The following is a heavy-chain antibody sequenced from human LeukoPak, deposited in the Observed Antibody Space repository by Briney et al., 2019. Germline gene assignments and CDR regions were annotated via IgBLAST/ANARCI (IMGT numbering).Heavy chain of an antibody. CDR3: ARRVHRGGSYSSHSDY. V-gene: IGHV5-51*01. J-gene: IGHJ4*02. CDR1: GYSFITYW. CDR2: IYPGDSET. Sequence: GESLNISCKGSGYSFITYWIGWVRQMPGKGLEWMGIIYPGDSETTYSPSFQGQVIISADKSISTAYLQWTSLKASDTAMYYCARRVHRGGSYSSHSDYWGQGTLVTVSS. D-gene: IGHD1-26*01.